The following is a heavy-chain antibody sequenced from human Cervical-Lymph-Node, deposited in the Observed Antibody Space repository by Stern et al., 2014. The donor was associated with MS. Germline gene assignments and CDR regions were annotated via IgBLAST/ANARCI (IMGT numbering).Heavy chain of an antibody. D-gene: IGHD3-10*01. J-gene: IGHJ5*02. CDR2: IKQDGSEK. CDR3: ARDRNTYYFLGFDP. Sequence: VKLVESGGGLVQPTGTLRLTCAASGFTFSSYWMSWVRHAPGKGLAWAANIKQDGSEKNYGDSAKDRITISSDNATNSQSVHKNSLRAEDTAVYYCARDRNTYYFLGFDPWGQGTLVTVSS. CDR1: GFTFSSYW. V-gene: IGHV3-7*01.